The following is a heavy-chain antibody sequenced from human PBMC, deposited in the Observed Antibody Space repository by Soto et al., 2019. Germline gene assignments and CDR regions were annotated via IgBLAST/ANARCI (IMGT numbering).Heavy chain of an antibody. CDR2: TYYRSKWYN. J-gene: IGHJ6*02. Sequence: PSQTLSLTCAISGDSVSSNSAAWNWIRQSPSRGLEWLGRTYYRSKWYNDYAVSVKSRITINPDTSKNQFSLQLNSVTPEDTAVYYCXRDRGGNSDYYYYGMDVWGQGTTVTVSS. V-gene: IGHV6-1*01. D-gene: IGHD2-21*02. CDR3: XRDRGGNSDYYYYGMDV. CDR1: GDSVSSNSAA.